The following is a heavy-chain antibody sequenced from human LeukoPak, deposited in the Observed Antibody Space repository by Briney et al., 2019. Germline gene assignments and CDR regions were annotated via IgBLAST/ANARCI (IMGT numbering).Heavy chain of an antibody. CDR3: ARDREVDYYDSSGYYFVGAFDI. D-gene: IGHD3-22*01. CDR1: GGSISSGGYY. J-gene: IGHJ3*02. V-gene: IGHV4-61*08. Sequence: PSETLSLTCTVSGGSISSGGYYWSWIRQHPGKGLEWIGYIYYSGSTYYNPSLKSRVTISVDTSKNQFSLKLSSVTAADTAAYYCARDREVDYYDSSGYYFVGAFDIWGQGTMVTVSS. CDR2: IYYSGST.